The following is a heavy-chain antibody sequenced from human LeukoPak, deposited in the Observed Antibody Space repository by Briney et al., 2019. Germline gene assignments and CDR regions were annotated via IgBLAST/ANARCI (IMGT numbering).Heavy chain of an antibody. CDR3: AKDGRSSAPH. D-gene: IGHD6-6*01. V-gene: IGHV3-74*01. J-gene: IGHJ4*02. CDR1: GFTFSSSW. Sequence: GGSLRLSCAASGFTFSSSWMHWVRQPPGKGLVWVSRINRDGRETNYADSVKGRFSISRDNSKNTLYLQMSSLRAEDTAIYYCAKDGRSSAPHWGQGTLVTVSS. CDR2: INRDGRET.